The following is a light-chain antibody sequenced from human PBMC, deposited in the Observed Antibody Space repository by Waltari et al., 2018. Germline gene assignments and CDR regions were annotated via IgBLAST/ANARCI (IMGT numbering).Light chain of an antibody. CDR3: SAWDDSLSGLL. CDR2: SAN. J-gene: IGLJ2*01. V-gene: IGLV1-44*01. CDR1: NSNIGSNP. Sequence: QSVLTQPPSASGTPGQRVIISCFGSNSNIGSNPVNWYQQFPGTAPQLVIYSANQRPSGVPDRFSGSKSDTSASLAISGLQSEDEADYFCSAWDDSLSGLLFGGGTKLTVL.